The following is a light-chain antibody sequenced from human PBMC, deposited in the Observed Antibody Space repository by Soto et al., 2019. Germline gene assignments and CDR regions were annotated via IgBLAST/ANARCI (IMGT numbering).Light chain of an antibody. CDR2: EVS. CDR1: SSDIGAYNY. J-gene: IGLJ1*01. V-gene: IGLV2-14*01. CDR3: CSYAASYTKV. Sequence: QSALTQPASVSGSPGQSITISCTGTSSDIGAYNYVSWYHQHPGKVPKLIIYEVSNRPSGVSDRFSGSKSGNTASLTISGLQAEDEADYYCCSYAASYTKVFGTGTKLTVL.